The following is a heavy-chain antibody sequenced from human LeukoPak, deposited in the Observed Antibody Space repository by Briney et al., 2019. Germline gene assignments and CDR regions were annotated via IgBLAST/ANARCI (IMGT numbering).Heavy chain of an antibody. V-gene: IGHV4-31*11. J-gene: IGHJ6*02. CDR1: GGSISSGTHY. CDR3: ASTHCASPSCYSYYYSGLDV. CDR2: IYNTGGA. D-gene: IGHD2-2*01. Sequence: PSQTLSLTCAVSGGSISSGTHYWNWIRQHPGQGLEWIGHIYNTGGAYYNPSLMSRVSISIDTSENQFSLKLSSVTAADTAVYYCASTHCASPSCYSYYYSGLDVWGQGTTVIVSS.